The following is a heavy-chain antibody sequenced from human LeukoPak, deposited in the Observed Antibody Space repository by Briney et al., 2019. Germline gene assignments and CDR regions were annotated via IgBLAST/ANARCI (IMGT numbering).Heavy chain of an antibody. Sequence: GGSLRLSCAASGCTFSSYGMHWVRQAPGKGLEWVAVIWYDGSNKYYADSVKGRFTISRDNSKNTLYLQMNSLRAEDTAVYYCARDSGYSSSWDMGYYYYGMDVWGKGTTVTVSS. CDR2: IWYDGSNK. J-gene: IGHJ6*04. V-gene: IGHV3-33*01. CDR1: GCTFSSYG. D-gene: IGHD6-13*01. CDR3: ARDSGYSSSWDMGYYYYGMDV.